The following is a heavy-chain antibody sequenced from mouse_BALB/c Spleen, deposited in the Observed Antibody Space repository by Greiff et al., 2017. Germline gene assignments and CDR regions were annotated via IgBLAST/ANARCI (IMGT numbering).Heavy chain of an antibody. V-gene: IGHV5-17*02. Sequence: DVLLVESGGGLVQPGGSRKLSCAASGFTFSSFGMHWARQAPEKGLEWVAYISSGSSTIYYADTVKGRFTIARYNPKNTLFLQMTSLRSEDKAMYYCARSSRWSWVADWGQGSLVTVSA. CDR2: ISSGSSTI. J-gene: IGHJ3*01. D-gene: IGHD2-3*01. CDR3: ARSSRWSWVAD. CDR1: GFTFSSFG.